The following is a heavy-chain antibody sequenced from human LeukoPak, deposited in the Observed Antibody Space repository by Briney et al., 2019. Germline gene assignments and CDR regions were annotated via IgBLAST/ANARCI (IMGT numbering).Heavy chain of an antibody. CDR1: GGTFSSYA. J-gene: IGHJ4*02. V-gene: IGHV1-69*04. CDR3: ASGQQWLVDVGTTVGADY. Sequence: GASVKVSCKASGGTFSSYAISWVRQAPGQGLEWMGRIIPILGIANYAQKFQGRVTITADKSTSTAYMELSSLRSEDTAVYYCASGQQWLVDVGTTVGADYWGQGTLVTVSS. D-gene: IGHD6-19*01. CDR2: IIPILGIA.